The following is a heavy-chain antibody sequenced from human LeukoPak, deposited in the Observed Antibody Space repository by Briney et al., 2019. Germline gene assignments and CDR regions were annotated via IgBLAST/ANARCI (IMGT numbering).Heavy chain of an antibody. J-gene: IGHJ4*02. Sequence: GGSLRLSCAASGFTFSSYAMSWVCHAPAKGLEWVSAISGSGGSTYYADSSQGRFTISRDNSKNTLYLQMNSLRAEDTAVYYCAKQYSYRFIDYWGQGTLVTVSS. CDR3: AKQYSYRFIDY. D-gene: IGHD5-18*01. CDR1: GFTFSSYA. CDR2: ISGSGGST. V-gene: IGHV3-23*01.